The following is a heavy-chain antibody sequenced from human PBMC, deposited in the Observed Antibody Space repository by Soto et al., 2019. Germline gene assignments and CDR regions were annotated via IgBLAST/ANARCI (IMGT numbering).Heavy chain of an antibody. CDR2: IKTEADGGTT. CDR3: TKFSYAYHLFDN. V-gene: IGHV3-15*01. Sequence: GSLRLSCAASGFNFNIAWMSWVRQVPGGGLEWVGRIKTEADGGTTDYAAAVKGRFTISRDESQTTVFLEMNSLKTEDTAIYFCTKFSYAYHLFDNWGQGTRVTVSS. CDR1: GFNFNIAW. D-gene: IGHD5-18*01. J-gene: IGHJ4*02.